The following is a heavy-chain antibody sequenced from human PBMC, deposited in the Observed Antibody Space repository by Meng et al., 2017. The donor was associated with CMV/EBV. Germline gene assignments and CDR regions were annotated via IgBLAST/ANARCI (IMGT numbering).Heavy chain of an antibody. CDR1: GGSFSGYY. CDR2: INHSGST. CDR3: ARGLLGRMSYDMDV. J-gene: IGHJ6*02. D-gene: IGHD2-8*02. V-gene: IGHV4-34*01. Sequence: SETLSLTCAVYGGSFSGYYWSWIRQPPGKGLEWIGEINHSGSTNYNPSLKSRVTISVDTSKNQFSLKLSSVTAADTAVYYCARGLLGRMSYDMDVWGQGTTVTVSS.